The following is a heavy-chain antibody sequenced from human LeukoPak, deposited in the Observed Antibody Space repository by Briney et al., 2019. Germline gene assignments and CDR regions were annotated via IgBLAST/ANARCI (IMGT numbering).Heavy chain of an antibody. Sequence: ASVKVSCKASGYTCTGCYMHWVRQAPGQGLGWMGCINPNSGGTNYSQKFHGRVTIIWDASISTAYMELSRLRSDDPAVYYCARDGGIVGAAYFDYWGQGNLVTVSS. CDR1: GYTCTGCY. CDR3: ARDGGIVGAAYFDY. CDR2: INPNSGGT. V-gene: IGHV1-2*02. J-gene: IGHJ4*02. D-gene: IGHD1-26*01.